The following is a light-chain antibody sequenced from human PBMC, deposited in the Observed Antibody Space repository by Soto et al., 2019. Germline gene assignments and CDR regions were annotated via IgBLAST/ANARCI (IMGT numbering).Light chain of an antibody. CDR3: QQYGSSPPIT. Sequence: EIVLTQSPGTLSLSPGERATLSCRASPSVSSSYLAWYQQKPGQAPRLLIYGASSRATGIPDSFSGSGSGTDFTLTISRLEPEDFAVYYCQQYGSSPPITFGQGTRLEIK. CDR2: GAS. V-gene: IGKV3-20*01. CDR1: PSVSSSY. J-gene: IGKJ5*01.